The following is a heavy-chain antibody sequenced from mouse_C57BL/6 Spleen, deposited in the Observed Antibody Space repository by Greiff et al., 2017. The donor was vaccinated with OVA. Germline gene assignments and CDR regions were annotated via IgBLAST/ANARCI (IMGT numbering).Heavy chain of an antibody. CDR3: AREDSTGTGAMDY. J-gene: IGHJ4*01. CDR2: IYPGGGYT. Sequence: QVQLKESGAELVRPGTSVKMSCKASGYTFTNYWIGWAKQRPGHGLEWIGDIYPGGGYTNYNEKFKGKATLTADKSSSTAYMQFSSLTSEDSAIYYCAREDSTGTGAMDYWGQGTSVTVSS. CDR1: GYTFTNYW. D-gene: IGHD4-1*02. V-gene: IGHV1-63*01.